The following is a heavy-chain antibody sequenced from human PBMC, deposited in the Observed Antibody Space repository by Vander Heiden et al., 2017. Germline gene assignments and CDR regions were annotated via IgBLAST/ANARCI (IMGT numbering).Heavy chain of an antibody. CDR1: GFTFDDYA. J-gene: IGHJ4*02. Sequence: EVQLVESGGGLVQPGRSLRLSCAASGFTFDDYAMHWVRQAPGKGLEWVSGITWNSGNLGYADAVKGRFTISRDNAKNSLYLQMNSLRADDTALYYCAKDRQDRTSSLAYGGQGTLVTVSS. CDR2: ITWNSGNL. V-gene: IGHV3-9*01. CDR3: AKDRQDRTSSLAY. D-gene: IGHD3-22*01.